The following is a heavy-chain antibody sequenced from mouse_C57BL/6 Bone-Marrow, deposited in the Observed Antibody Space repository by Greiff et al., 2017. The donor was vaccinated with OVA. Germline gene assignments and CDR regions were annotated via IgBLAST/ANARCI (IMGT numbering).Heavy chain of an antibody. D-gene: IGHD3-2*02. CDR2: IYPSDSET. J-gene: IGHJ4*01. CDR1: GYAFTSYW. V-gene: IGHV1-61*01. CDR3: AREGILTAQATGLDY. Sequence: VQLQQPGAELVRPGSSVKLSCKASGYAFTSYWMDWVKQRPGQGLEWIGNIYPSDSETHYNQKFKDKATLTVDKSSSTAYMQLSSLTSEDSAVYYCAREGILTAQATGLDYWGQGTSVTVSS.